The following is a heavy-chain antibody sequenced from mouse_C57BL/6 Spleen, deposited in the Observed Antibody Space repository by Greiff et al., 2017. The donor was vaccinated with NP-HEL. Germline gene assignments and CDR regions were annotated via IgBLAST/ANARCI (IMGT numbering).Heavy chain of an antibody. V-gene: IGHV5-6*02. CDR3: ARHGGVYFDY. CDR2: ISSGGSYT. J-gene: IGHJ2*01. CDR1: GFTFSSYG. Sequence: DVMLVESGGDLVKPGGSLKLSCAASGFTFSSYGMSWVRQTPDKRLEWVATISSGGSYTYYLDSVKGRFTISRDNAKNTLYLQMSSLKSEDTAMYYCARHGGVYFDYWGQGTTLTVSS.